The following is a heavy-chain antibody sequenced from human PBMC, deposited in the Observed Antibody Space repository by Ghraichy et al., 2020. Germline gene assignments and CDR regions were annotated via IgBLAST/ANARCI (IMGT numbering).Heavy chain of an antibody. CDR3: AKLGPARRSATVTNPLDY. V-gene: IGHV3-23*01. J-gene: IGHJ4*02. D-gene: IGHD4-17*01. Sequence: LSLTCAVSGFTFSSYAMSWVRQAPGKGLEWVSGISGSGGSTYQVDSVKGRFTISRDNSKNTLYLQMNSLRAEDTAVYYCAKLGPARRSATVTNPLDYWGQGTLVTVSS. CDR1: GFTFSSYA. CDR2: ISGSGGST.